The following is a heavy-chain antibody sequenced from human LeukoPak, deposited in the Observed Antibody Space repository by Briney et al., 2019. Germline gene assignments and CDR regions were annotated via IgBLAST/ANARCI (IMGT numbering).Heavy chain of an antibody. D-gene: IGHD3-22*01. CDR2: IIPIFGTA. V-gene: IGHV1-69*06. Sequence: GASVKVSCKASGGTFSSYAISWVRQAPGQGLEWMGGIIPIFGTANYAQKFQGRVTITADKSTSTAYMELSSLRSEDTAVYYCARESHYYDSSGYYPTPFDYWGQGTLVTVSS. J-gene: IGHJ4*02. CDR1: GGTFSSYA. CDR3: ARESHYYDSSGYYPTPFDY.